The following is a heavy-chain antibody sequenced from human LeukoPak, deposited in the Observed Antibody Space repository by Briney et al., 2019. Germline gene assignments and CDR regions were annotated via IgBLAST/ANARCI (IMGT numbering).Heavy chain of an antibody. D-gene: IGHD6-19*01. V-gene: IGHV3-30*02. CDR1: GFTFRNYG. J-gene: IGHJ4*02. Sequence: GGSLRLSCAASGFTFRNYGMHWVCQAPGKGLEWVALIWYDGSNKYYADSVKGRFTISRDNSKNMLYLQMNSLRTEDTAVYYCATLRSDSSGWYYFDYWGQGTLVTVSS. CDR2: IWYDGSNK. CDR3: ATLRSDSSGWYYFDY.